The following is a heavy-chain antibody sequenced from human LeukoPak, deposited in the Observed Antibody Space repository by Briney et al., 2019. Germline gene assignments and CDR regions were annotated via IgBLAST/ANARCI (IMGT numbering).Heavy chain of an antibody. J-gene: IGHJ4*02. D-gene: IGHD6-13*01. CDR2: TSGVTT. Sequence: GGSLGLSCAASGFTFSNYAMSWVRQAPGKGLEWVSTTSGVTTYYADSVKGRFTISRDNSMNTLYLQVDSLRAEDTAVYYCAKARDSAAAGTDYWGQGTLVTVSS. CDR3: AKARDSAAAGTDY. CDR1: GFTFSNYA. V-gene: IGHV3-23*01.